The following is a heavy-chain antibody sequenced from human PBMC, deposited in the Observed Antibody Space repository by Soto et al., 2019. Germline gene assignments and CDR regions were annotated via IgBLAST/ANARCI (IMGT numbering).Heavy chain of an antibody. V-gene: IGHV3-21*01. CDR3: ATHYFGSGSYFDY. CDR2: ITSSSHI. J-gene: IGHJ4*02. Sequence: GGSLRLSCAASGFTFSIYTMNWVRQAPGEGLEWVSSITSSSHIYYADSVKGRFTISRDNAKNSLYLQMNSLRAEDTAVYYCATHYFGSGSYFDYWGQGILVTVSS. D-gene: IGHD3-10*01. CDR1: GFTFSIYT.